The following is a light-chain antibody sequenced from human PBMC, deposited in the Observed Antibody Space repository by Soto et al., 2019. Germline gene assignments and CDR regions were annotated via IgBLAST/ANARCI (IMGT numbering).Light chain of an antibody. J-gene: IGLJ1*01. CDR3: QSFDSSLSALYV. CDR1: GATSD. Sequence: QSVLTQPPSVSGAPGQRVTISCIGATSDVHWYQHLPGTAPKLLIYGNNNRPSGVPVRFSGSKSGTSASLAITGLQAEDEADYYCQSFDSSLSALYVFGTGTKVTVL. CDR2: GNN. V-gene: IGLV1-40*01.